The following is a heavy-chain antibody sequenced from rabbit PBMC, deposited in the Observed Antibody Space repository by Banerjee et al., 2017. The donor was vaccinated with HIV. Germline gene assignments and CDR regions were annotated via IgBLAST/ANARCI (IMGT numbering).Heavy chain of an antibody. CDR3: ARHYTINGGYFGL. J-gene: IGHJ6*01. D-gene: IGHD1-1*01. CDR2: INSGSGSA. V-gene: IGHV1S45*01. Sequence: EESGGGLVQPEGSLTLTCTASGFSFSSSYWICWVRQAPGKGLEWIGYINSGSGSAYYASWAKGRFTISKTSSTTVTLQMTSLTAADTATYFCARHYTINGGYFGLWGPGTLVTVS. CDR1: GFSFSSSYW.